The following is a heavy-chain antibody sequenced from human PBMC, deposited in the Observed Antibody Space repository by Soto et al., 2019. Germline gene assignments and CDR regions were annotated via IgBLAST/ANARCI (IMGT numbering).Heavy chain of an antibody. CDR3: AREVGSWNDRMNNWFDP. V-gene: IGHV1-69*04. J-gene: IGHJ5*02. CDR1: GGTFSSYT. CDR2: IIPILGIA. D-gene: IGHD1-1*01. Sequence: SVKVSCKASGGTFSSYTISWVRQAPGQGLEWMGRIIPILGIANYAQKFQGRVTITADKSTSTAYMELSSLRSEDTAVYYCAREVGSWNDRMNNWFDPWGQGTLVTVSS.